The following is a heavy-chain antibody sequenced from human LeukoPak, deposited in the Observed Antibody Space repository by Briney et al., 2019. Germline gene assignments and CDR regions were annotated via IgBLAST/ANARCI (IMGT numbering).Heavy chain of an antibody. D-gene: IGHD2-2*01. CDR2: ISYDGSNK. CDR3: AKDRGSDCSSTSCYVFANWFDP. CDR1: GFTFSSYG. J-gene: IGHJ5*02. Sequence: PGGSLRLSCAASGFTFSSYGMHWVRQAPGKGLEWVAVISYDGSNKYYADSVKGRFTISRDNSKNTLYLQMNSLRAEDTAVYYCAKDRGSDCSSTSCYVFANWFDPWGQGTLVTVSS. V-gene: IGHV3-30*18.